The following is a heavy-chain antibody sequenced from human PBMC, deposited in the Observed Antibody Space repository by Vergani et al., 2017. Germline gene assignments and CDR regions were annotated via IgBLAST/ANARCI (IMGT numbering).Heavy chain of an antibody. J-gene: IGHJ4*02. Sequence: EVQLVESGGGLVKPGGSLRLSCAASGFTFSSYGMNWVRQAPGKGLEWVSSISSSSSYIYYADSVKGRFTISRDNAKNSLYLQMNSLRAEDTAVYYCAREGDYYDSSGYYDYWGQGTLVTVSS. CDR2: ISSSSSYI. CDR1: GFTFSSYG. CDR3: AREGDYYDSSGYYDY. D-gene: IGHD3-22*01. V-gene: IGHV3-21*01.